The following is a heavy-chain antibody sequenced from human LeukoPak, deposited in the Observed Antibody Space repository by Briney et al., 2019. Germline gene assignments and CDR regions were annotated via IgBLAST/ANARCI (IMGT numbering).Heavy chain of an antibody. D-gene: IGHD5-12*01. V-gene: IGHV3-7*01. CDR1: GFTFSSYW. J-gene: IGHJ4*02. CDR2: IRQDGSDK. Sequence: GGSLRLSCAASGFTFSSYWMSWVRQAPGKGLEWVANIRQDGSDKYYVDSVKGRFTISRDNAKNSLYLQMNSLRAEDTAVYYCVRDETPTNGYDSYDFWGQGTLVTVSS. CDR3: VRDETPTNGYDSYDF.